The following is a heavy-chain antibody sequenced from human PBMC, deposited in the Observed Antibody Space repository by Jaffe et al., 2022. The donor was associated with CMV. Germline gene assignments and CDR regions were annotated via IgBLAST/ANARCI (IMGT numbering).Heavy chain of an antibody. CDR1: GFTFSSYD. J-gene: IGHJ6*03. CDR3: ARGVVGSGSYDLHPEPYYMDV. V-gene: IGHV3-33*08. Sequence: QELLVESGGGVVQPGGSLRLSCAASGFTFSSYDMHWVRQAPGKGLEWVAVIWNDGNNKYYGDSVKGRFTISRDNSKNTLYLQMNSLTVEDTAVYYCARGVVGSGSYDLHPEPYYMDVWDKGTTVTVSS. CDR2: IWNDGNNK. D-gene: IGHD3-10*01.